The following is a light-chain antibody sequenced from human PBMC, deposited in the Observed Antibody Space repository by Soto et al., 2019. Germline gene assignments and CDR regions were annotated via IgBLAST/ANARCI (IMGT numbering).Light chain of an antibody. CDR2: AAS. CDR1: QGISSY. CDR3: QQYYSYPPEYT. V-gene: IGKV1-8*01. Sequence: AIRMTQSPSSLSASTGDRVTITCRASQGISSYLAWYQQKPGKAPKLQIYAASTLQSGVPSRFSGSGSGTDFTLTISCLQSEDFATYYCQQYYSYPPEYTFGQGTKLEIK. J-gene: IGKJ2*01.